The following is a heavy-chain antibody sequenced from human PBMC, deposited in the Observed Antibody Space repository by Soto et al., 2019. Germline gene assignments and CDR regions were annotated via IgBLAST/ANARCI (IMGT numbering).Heavy chain of an antibody. CDR2: IYYSGST. D-gene: IGHD6-19*01. J-gene: IGHJ1*01. CDR1: GGSISSSSYY. CDR3: ARHDVAGGPYFQH. Sequence: SETLSLTCTVSGGSISSSSYYWGWIRQPPGKGLEWIGSIYYSGSTYYNPSLKSRVTISADTSKNQFSLKLSSVTAADTSVYYCARHDVAGGPYFQHWGQGTLVTVSS. V-gene: IGHV4-39*01.